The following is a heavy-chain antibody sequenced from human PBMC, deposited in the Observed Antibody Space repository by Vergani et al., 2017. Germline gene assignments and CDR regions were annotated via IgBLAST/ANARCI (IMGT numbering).Heavy chain of an antibody. D-gene: IGHD6-19*01. CDR3: AKDLSSGWYVWQYFQH. Sequence: QVQLVESGGGLVKPGGSLRLSCAASGFTFSYYYLRWIRQAPGKGLEWVSYISSSGSTIYYADSVKGRFTISRDNAKNSLYLQMNSLRAEDTAVYYCAKDLSSGWYVWQYFQHWGQGTLVTVSS. CDR2: ISSSGSTI. CDR1: GFTFSYYY. J-gene: IGHJ1*01. V-gene: IGHV3-11*01.